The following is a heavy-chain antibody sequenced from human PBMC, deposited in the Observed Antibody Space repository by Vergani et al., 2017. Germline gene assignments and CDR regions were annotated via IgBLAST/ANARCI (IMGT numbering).Heavy chain of an antibody. Sequence: QVQLVQSGAEVKKPGSSVKVSCKASGGTFSSYAISWVRQAPGQGLEWMGRIIPIFGTTNYAQKLQGRVTMTTDTSTSTAYMELRSLRSDDTAVYYCAKFDGIDVSYWGQGTLVTVSS. CDR1: GGTFSSYA. CDR3: AKFDGIDVSY. J-gene: IGHJ4*02. CDR2: IIPIFGTT. V-gene: IGHV1-69*05. D-gene: IGHD3-9*01.